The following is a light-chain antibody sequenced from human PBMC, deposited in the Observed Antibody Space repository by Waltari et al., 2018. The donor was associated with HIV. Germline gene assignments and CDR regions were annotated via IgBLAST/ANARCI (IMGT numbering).Light chain of an antibody. Sequence: EIVLTQSPGTLSLSPGEGATLSCRASQSVSSSYLAWYQHKPGQAPRFLIYGASNRAIGVPDRFSGSGSGTEFTLTISRLEPEDFAVYFCQQYGTSPFTFGQGTKLEIK. CDR2: GAS. CDR3: QQYGTSPFT. V-gene: IGKV3-20*01. J-gene: IGKJ2*01. CDR1: QSVSSSY.